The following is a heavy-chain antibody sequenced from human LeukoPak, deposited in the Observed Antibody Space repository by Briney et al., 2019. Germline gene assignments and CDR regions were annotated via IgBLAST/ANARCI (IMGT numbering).Heavy chain of an antibody. V-gene: IGHV3-30*04. D-gene: IGHD3-10*01. CDR1: GFTFSSYA. Sequence: GRSLRLSCAASGFTFSSYAMHWVRQAPGKGLEWVALISYDGSNKYYADSVKGRFTISRDNSKNTLYLQMNSLRADDTAVYYCARDTYGSGSYPTYYFDYWGQGTLVTVSS. CDR2: ISYDGSNK. CDR3: ARDTYGSGSYPTYYFDY. J-gene: IGHJ4*02.